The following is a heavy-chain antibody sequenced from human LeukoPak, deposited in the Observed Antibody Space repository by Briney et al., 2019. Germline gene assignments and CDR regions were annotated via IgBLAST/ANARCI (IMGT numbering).Heavy chain of an antibody. V-gene: IGHV4-4*02. CDR2: IHHSGRL. CDR3: ARGGDWKFDY. CDR1: GDSIGSNKW. D-gene: IGHD1-1*01. Sequence: SETLSLTCAVSGDSIGSNKWWTWVRQPPGKGLEWIGEIHHSGRLNYSPSLKSRVTISVDKSKNHFSLILNSITPADTAIYYCARGGDWKFDYWGQGALVTVSS. J-gene: IGHJ4*02.